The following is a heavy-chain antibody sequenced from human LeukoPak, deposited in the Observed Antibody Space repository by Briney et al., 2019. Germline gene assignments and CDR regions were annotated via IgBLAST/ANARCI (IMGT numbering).Heavy chain of an antibody. V-gene: IGHV3-30*18. CDR3: AKYDYYYGMDV. Sequence: PGRSLRLSCAASGFTFSSYGMHWVRQAPGKGLEWVAVISYDGSNKYYADSVKGRFTISRDNSKNTLYLQMNSLRAEDTAVYYCAKYDYYYGMDVWGQGTLVTVSS. CDR2: ISYDGSNK. CDR1: GFTFSSYG. J-gene: IGHJ6*02.